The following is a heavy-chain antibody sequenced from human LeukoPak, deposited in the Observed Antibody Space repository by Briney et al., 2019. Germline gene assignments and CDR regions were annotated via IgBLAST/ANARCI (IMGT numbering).Heavy chain of an antibody. D-gene: IGHD3-10*01. CDR1: GYTFTSYY. CDR2: INPSGGST. CDR3: ARDKRDYYGSGNQIPPLIDY. J-gene: IGHJ4*02. V-gene: IGHV1-46*01. Sequence: ASVKVSCKASGYTFTSYYMHWVRQAPGQGLEWMGIINPSGGSTSYAQKFQGRVTMTTDTSTSTAYMELRSLRSDDTAVYYCARDKRDYYGSGNQIPPLIDYWGQGTLVTVSS.